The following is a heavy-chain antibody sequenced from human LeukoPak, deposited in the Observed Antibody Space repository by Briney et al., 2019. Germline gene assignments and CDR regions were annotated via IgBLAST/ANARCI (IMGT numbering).Heavy chain of an antibody. CDR2: IYYSGST. V-gene: IGHV4-59*01. Sequence: PSETLSLTCTVSGGSISSYYWSLIRQPPGKGLEWIGYIYYSGSTNYNPSLKSRVTISVDTSKNQFSLKLSSVTAADTAVYYCARGTWIQLWSPFDYWGQGTLVTVSS. CDR1: GGSISSYY. CDR3: ARGTWIQLWSPFDY. J-gene: IGHJ4*02. D-gene: IGHD5-18*01.